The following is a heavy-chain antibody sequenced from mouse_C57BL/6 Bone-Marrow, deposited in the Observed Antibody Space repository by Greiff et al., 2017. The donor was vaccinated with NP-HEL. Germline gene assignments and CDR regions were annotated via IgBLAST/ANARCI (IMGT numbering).Heavy chain of an antibody. CDR2: ISNLAYSI. J-gene: IGHJ3*01. D-gene: IGHD1-1*01. CDR3: ARHGRGGFAY. CDR1: GFTFSDYG. V-gene: IGHV5-15*01. Sequence: EVQVVESGGGLVQPGGSLKLSCAASGFTFSDYGMAWVRQAPRKGPEWVAFISNLAYSIYYADTVTGRFTISRENAKNTLYLEMSSLRSEDTAMYYCARHGRGGFAYWGQGTLVTVSA.